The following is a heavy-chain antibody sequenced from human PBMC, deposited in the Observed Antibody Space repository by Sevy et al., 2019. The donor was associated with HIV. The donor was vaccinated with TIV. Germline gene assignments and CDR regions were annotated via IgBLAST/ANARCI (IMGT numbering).Heavy chain of an antibody. CDR1: EFIFSSYN. CDR3: ARGPPDGSYDYFDY. CDR2: ISGSSNYI. J-gene: IGHJ4*02. D-gene: IGHD1-26*01. V-gene: IGHV3-21*06. Sequence: GGSLRLSCAASEFIFSSYNMNWVRQAPGKGLEWVSSISGSSNYIYYAESVKGRFRISRDNVKDTLYLQMNSLRADDTAVYYCARGPPDGSYDYFDYWGQGTLVTVSS.